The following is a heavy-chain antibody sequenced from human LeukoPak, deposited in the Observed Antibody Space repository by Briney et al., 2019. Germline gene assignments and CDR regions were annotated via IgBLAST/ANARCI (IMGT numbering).Heavy chain of an antibody. D-gene: IGHD1-26*01. Sequence: SETLSLTCTVSGGSISSSSYYWGWIRQPPGKGLEWIGSIYYSGSTYYNPSLKSRVTISVDTSKNQFSLKLSSVTAADTAVYYCARHGGSYYSHYYYMDVWGKGTTVTISS. J-gene: IGHJ6*03. CDR2: IYYSGST. V-gene: IGHV4-39*01. CDR1: GGSISSSSYY. CDR3: ARHGGSYYSHYYYMDV.